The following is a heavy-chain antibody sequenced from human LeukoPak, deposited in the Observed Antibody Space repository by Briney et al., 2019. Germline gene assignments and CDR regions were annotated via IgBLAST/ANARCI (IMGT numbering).Heavy chain of an antibody. D-gene: IGHD6-6*01. J-gene: IGHJ4*02. CDR1: GFTFSSYS. CDR2: ISSSGSTI. CDR3: ASGIAARRSY. Sequence: PGGSLRLSCAASGFTFSSYSMNWVRQAPGKGLEWVSYISSSGSTIYYADSVKGRFTISRDNAKNSLYLQMNSLRAEDTAVYYCASGIAARRSYWGQGTLVTVSS. V-gene: IGHV3-48*04.